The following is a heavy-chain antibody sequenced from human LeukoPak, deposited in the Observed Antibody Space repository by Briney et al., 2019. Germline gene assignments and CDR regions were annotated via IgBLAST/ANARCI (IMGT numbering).Heavy chain of an antibody. CDR2: IYYSGST. CDR1: GGSISSYY. V-gene: IGHV4-59*08. D-gene: IGHD2-15*01. Sequence: SETPSLTCTVSGGSISSYYWSWIRQPPGKGLEWIGYIYYSGSTYYNPSLKSRVTISVDTSKNQFSLKLSSVTAADTAVYYCATRRIGRHFDYWGQGTLVTVSS. CDR3: ATRRIGRHFDY. J-gene: IGHJ4*02.